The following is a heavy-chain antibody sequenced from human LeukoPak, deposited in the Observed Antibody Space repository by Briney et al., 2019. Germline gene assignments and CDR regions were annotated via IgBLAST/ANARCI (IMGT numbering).Heavy chain of an antibody. J-gene: IGHJ6*02. V-gene: IGHV3-74*01. CDR2: INSDGYSL. Sequence: GGSLRLSCAASGFTFSSYWMHWVRQATGEGLVWVSRINSDGYSLDYADSVKGRFTISRDNAKNTLHLQMNSLRAEDTAVYYCARGGVAGGMDVWGQGTTVTVSS. CDR1: GFTFSSYW. D-gene: IGHD6-19*01. CDR3: ARGGVAGGMDV.